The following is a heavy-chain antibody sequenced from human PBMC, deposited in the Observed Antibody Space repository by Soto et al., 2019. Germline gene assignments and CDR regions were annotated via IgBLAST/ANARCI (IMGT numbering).Heavy chain of an antibody. CDR3: TRGPRPISTGTGAY. D-gene: IGHD3-10*01. CDR1: GFIFKMYW. J-gene: IGHJ4*02. Sequence: GGSLRLSCAASGFIFKMYWMHWVRQSPGKGLVWISRIYNDGTYSDYADSVRGRFTISRDNVNDTLYLQMNNLRAEDSGLYYCTRGPRPISTGTGAYWGQGTQVTVPS. V-gene: IGHV3-74*01. CDR2: IYNDGTYS.